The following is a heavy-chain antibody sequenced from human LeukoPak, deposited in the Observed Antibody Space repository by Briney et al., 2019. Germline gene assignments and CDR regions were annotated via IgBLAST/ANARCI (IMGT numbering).Heavy chain of an antibody. Sequence: GGSLRLSCAASGFTFSNAWMSWVRQAPGKGLEWVGRIKSKTDGGTTDYAAPVKGRFTISRDDSKNTLYLQMNSLKTEDTAVYYCTTGLITMVRGVIPQEVIDDYWGQGTLVTVSS. CDR2: IKSKTDGGTT. V-gene: IGHV3-15*01. CDR1: GFTFSNAW. D-gene: IGHD3-10*01. CDR3: TTGLITMVRGVIPQEVIDDY. J-gene: IGHJ4*02.